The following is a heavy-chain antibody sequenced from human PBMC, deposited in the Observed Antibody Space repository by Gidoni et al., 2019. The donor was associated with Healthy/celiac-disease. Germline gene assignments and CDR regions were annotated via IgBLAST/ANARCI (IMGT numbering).Heavy chain of an antibody. J-gene: IGHJ6*02. D-gene: IGHD2-2*01. CDR1: GFTFSCYA. V-gene: IGHV3-23*01. CDR3: AKGGYCSSTSCQYYYYGMDV. CDR2: ISGSGGST. Sequence: EVQLLASGGGLVQPGGSLRLSCAASGFTFSCYAMSGVRPARGKGLEWVSAISGSGGSTYYADSVKGRFTISRDNSKNTLYLQMNSLRAEDTAVYYCAKGGYCSSTSCQYYYYGMDVWGQGTTVTVSS.